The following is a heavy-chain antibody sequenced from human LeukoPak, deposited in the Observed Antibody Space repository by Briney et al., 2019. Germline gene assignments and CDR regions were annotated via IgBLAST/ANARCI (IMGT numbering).Heavy chain of an antibody. CDR1: GGSFSGYY. J-gene: IGHJ3*02. Sequence: PSETLSLTCAVYGGSFSGYYWSWIRQPPGKGLEWIGEINHSGSTNYNPSLKSRVTILVDTSKNQFSLKLTSVTAADTAVYYCAREELLGGAFDIWGQGTMVTVSS. CDR3: AREELLGGAFDI. V-gene: IGHV4-34*01. CDR2: INHSGST. D-gene: IGHD1-7*01.